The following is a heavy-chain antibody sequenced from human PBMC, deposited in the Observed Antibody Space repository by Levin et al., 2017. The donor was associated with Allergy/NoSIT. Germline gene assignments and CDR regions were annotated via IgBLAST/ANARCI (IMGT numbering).Heavy chain of an antibody. J-gene: IGHJ4*02. CDR2: ISYDGSNK. CDR1: GFTFSSYA. V-gene: IGHV3-30-3*01. CDR3: ARGNLDFWSGTAYN. Sequence: SCAASGFTFSSYAMHWVRQAPGKGLEWVAVISYDGSNKYYADSVKGRFTISRDNSKNTLYLQMNSLRAEDTAVYYCARGNLDFWSGTAYNWGQGTLVTVSS. D-gene: IGHD3-3*01.